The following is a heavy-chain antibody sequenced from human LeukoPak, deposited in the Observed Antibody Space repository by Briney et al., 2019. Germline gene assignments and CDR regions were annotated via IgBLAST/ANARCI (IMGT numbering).Heavy chain of an antibody. CDR2: INHSGST. Sequence: SETLSLTCAVSGYSISSGYYWGWIRQPPGKGLEWIGEINHSGSTNYNPSLKSRVTISVDTSKNQFSLKLSSVSAADTAVYYCARVGGNVAFDIWGQGTMVTVSS. D-gene: IGHD4-23*01. V-gene: IGHV4-38-2*01. J-gene: IGHJ3*02. CDR1: GYSISSGYY. CDR3: ARVGGNVAFDI.